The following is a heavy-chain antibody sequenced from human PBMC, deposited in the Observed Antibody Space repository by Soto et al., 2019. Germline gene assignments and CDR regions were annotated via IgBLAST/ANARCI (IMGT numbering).Heavy chain of an antibody. V-gene: IGHV1-3*01. Sequence: ASVKVSCKASGSTLTSYAMHWGRQAPGQRLEWMGWINADNGNTNYAQKLQGRVTMTRDTSTSTAYMELRSLRSDDTAVYYCARDPDSNYEGYMDVWGKGTTVTVSS. D-gene: IGHD4-4*01. CDR1: GSTLTSYA. CDR2: INADNGNT. J-gene: IGHJ6*03. CDR3: ARDPDSNYEGYMDV.